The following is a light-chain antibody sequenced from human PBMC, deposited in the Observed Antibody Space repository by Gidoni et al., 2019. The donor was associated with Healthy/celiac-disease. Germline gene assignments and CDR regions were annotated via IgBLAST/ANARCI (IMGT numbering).Light chain of an antibody. J-gene: IGKJ4*01. Sequence: IPLSLSPSSLSASVGDRVTITCQASQDISNYLNWYQQKPGKAPKLLIYDASNLETGVPSRFSGSGSGTDFTFNISSLQPENIATYYCKQYDNPARTFGGGTKVEIK. V-gene: IGKV1-33*01. CDR1: QDISNY. CDR3: KQYDNPART. CDR2: DAS.